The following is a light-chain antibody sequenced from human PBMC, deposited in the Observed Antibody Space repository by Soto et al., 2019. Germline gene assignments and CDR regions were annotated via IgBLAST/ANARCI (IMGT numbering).Light chain of an antibody. CDR2: GAS. V-gene: IGKV3-15*01. CDR1: QSVSSN. CDR3: QQYNNWPPYT. Sequence: EIVMTQSPATLSVSPGERATLSCRASQSVSSNLAWYQQKPGQAPRLLIYGASTRATGIPARFSGSGSEPEFTLTISSLQSEDFAVYYCQQYNNWPPYTFGQGTKLEIK. J-gene: IGKJ2*01.